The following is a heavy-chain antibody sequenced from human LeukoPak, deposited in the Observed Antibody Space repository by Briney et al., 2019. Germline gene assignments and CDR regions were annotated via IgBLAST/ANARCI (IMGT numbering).Heavy chain of an antibody. CDR1: GGSFSGYY. D-gene: IGHD3-22*01. V-gene: IGHV4-34*01. CDR2: INHSGST. J-gene: IGHJ4*02. CDR3: ARIGSYCDSSGYYYHYFDY. Sequence: PSETLSLTCAVYGGSFSGYYWSWIRQPPGKGLEWIGEINHSGSTNYNPSLKSRVTISVDTSKNQLSLKLSSVTAADTAVYYCARIGSYCDSSGYYYHYFDYWGQGTLVTVSS.